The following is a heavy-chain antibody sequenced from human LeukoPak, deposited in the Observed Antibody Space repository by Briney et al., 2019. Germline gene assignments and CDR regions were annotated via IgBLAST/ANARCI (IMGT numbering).Heavy chain of an antibody. CDR2: IGTTGDT. CDR1: GFTFSTYD. Sequence: PGGSLRLSCVASGFTFSTYDMLWVRQATGKGLEWVSGIGTTGDTYYAASVKGRFTISREDAKNSLYLQMNSLRAGDTAVYYCASNPVPTTDFDFWGQGTLVTVSS. D-gene: IGHD5-12*01. CDR3: ASNPVPTTDFDF. J-gene: IGHJ4*02. V-gene: IGHV3-13*01.